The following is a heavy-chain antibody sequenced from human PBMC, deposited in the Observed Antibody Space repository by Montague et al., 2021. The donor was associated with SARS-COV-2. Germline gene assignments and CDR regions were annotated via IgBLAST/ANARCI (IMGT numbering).Heavy chain of an antibody. Sequence: SETLSLTCTVSGGSISSSSYYWGWIRQPPGKGLEWIGSIYYSGSTYYNPSLKSRVTISVDTSKNQFSQKLSSVTAADTAVYYCARGVTMIIVVMRYNWFDPWGQGTLVTVSS. D-gene: IGHD3-22*01. CDR3: ARGVTMIIVVMRYNWFDP. J-gene: IGHJ5*02. CDR2: IYYSGST. CDR1: GGSISSSSYY. V-gene: IGHV4-39*01.